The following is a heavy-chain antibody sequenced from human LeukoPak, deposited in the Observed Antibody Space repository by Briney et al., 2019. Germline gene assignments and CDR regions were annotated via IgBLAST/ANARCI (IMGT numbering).Heavy chain of an antibody. J-gene: IGHJ4*02. V-gene: IGHV4-61*08. CDR1: GGSFSTSDYY. CDR2: IFHNGKT. Sequence: SETLSLTCTVSGGSFSTSDYYWSWIRQTPGKGLGWIGDIFHNGKTNYNPSLKGRVTISIDTSNNQFSLRLPSVTAADTAVYYCARIFDSWGQGTLVTVSS. CDR3: ARIFDS.